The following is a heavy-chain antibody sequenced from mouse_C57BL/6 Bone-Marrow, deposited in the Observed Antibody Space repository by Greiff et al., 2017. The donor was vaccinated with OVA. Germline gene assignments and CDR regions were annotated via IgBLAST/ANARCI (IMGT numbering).Heavy chain of an antibody. J-gene: IGHJ2*01. D-gene: IGHD3-2*02. CDR3: ARWGLRLYFDY. V-gene: IGHV1-64*01. Sequence: VQLQQPGAELVMPGASVKLSCKASGYTFTSYWMHWVKQRPGQGLEWIGMIHPNSGSTNYNEKFKSKATLTVDKSSSTAYMQLSSLTSEDSAVYYCARWGLRLYFDYWGQGTTLTVSS. CDR1: GYTFTSYW. CDR2: IHPNSGST.